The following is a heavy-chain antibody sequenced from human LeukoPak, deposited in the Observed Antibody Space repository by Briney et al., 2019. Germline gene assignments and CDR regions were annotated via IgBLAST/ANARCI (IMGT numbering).Heavy chain of an antibody. CDR1: GFTVSSNY. CDR2: IYSGGST. CDR3: ARTGYSSSWVAFDI. J-gene: IGHJ3*02. D-gene: IGHD6-13*01. V-gene: IGHV3-66*01. Sequence: GGSLRLSCAASGFTVSSNYMSWVRQAPGKGLEWVSVIYSGGSTYYADSVKGRFTISRDNSKNTLYLQMNSLRAEDTAVYYCARTGYSSSWVAFDIWGQGTMVTVSS.